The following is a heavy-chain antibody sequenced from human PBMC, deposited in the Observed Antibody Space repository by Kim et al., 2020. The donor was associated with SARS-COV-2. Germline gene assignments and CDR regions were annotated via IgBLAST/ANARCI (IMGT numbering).Heavy chain of an antibody. D-gene: IGHD2-2*01. CDR3: AKAYCNSASCRPSYYYAMDV. J-gene: IGHJ6*02. CDR2: ISGSGLST. Sequence: GGSLRLSWAASGFTFGSYTMNWVRQAPGKGLDWVSAISGSGLSTYYTDSVKGRFTISRDSSKNTLYLQMNSLRAEDTAVYYCAKAYCNSASCRPSYYYAMDVWGQGTTVTVSS. CDR1: GFTFGSYT. V-gene: IGHV3-23*01.